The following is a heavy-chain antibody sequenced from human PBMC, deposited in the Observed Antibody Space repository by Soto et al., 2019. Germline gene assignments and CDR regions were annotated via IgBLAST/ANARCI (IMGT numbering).Heavy chain of an antibody. CDR3: TRDYYDRSGSDYVDYGMDV. D-gene: IGHD3-22*01. Sequence: GGSLRLSCAASGFTFSRYWMHWVRQAPGEGLVWVSRIHFDGSSTRYADSVQGRFTISRDNAKNTLYLQMNSLRAEDTAVYYCTRDYYDRSGSDYVDYGMDVWGQGTTVTVSS. CDR2: IHFDGSST. J-gene: IGHJ6*02. V-gene: IGHV3-74*01. CDR1: GFTFSRYW.